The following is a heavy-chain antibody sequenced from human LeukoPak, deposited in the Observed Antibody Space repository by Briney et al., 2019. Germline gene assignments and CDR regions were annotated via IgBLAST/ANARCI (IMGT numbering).Heavy chain of an antibody. D-gene: IGHD3-22*01. CDR3: ARVVAYYYDSSGSHDAFDI. J-gene: IGHJ3*02. V-gene: IGHV3-21*01. Sequence: GGSLRLSCAASRFTFSSYSMNWVRQAPGKGLEWVSSISSSSYIYYADSVKGRFTISRDNAKNSLYLQMNSLRAEDTAVYYCARVVAYYYDSSGSHDAFDIWGQGTMVTVSS. CDR2: ISSSSYI. CDR1: RFTFSSYS.